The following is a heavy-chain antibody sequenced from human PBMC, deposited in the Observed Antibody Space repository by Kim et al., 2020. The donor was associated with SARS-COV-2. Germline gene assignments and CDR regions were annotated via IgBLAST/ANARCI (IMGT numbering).Heavy chain of an antibody. J-gene: IGHJ3*02. CDR1: GFTFSIYS. Sequence: GGSLRLSCAASGFTFSIYSMNWVRQAPGKGLEWVSSIGSSNNYIYYADSVKGRFTISRDDARNSLYLQMNSLRSDDTAVYYCTRATTVTRDDAFDIWGQGTLVTVSS. D-gene: IGHD4-17*01. V-gene: IGHV3-21*01. CDR2: IGSSNNYI. CDR3: TRATTVTRDDAFDI.